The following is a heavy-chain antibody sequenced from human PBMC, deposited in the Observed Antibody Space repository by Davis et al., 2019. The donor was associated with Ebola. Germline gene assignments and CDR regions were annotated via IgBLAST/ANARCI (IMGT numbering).Heavy chain of an antibody. Sequence: GESLKISCAASGLIFSDYYMTWVRQAPGKGLEWLSYIDSRGHTMYYIGSVKGRFSISRDNTNNSLYLQMNSLRGDDTAVYYCARPYGDYAAFDIWGQGTVVTVSS. J-gene: IGHJ3*02. CDR2: IDSRGHTM. D-gene: IGHD4-17*01. V-gene: IGHV3-11*01. CDR1: GLIFSDYY. CDR3: ARPYGDYAAFDI.